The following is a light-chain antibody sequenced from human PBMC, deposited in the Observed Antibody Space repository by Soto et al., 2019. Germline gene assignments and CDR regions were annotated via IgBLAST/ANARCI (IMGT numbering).Light chain of an antibody. CDR1: QRISSW. Sequence: DIQMTQSPSTLSASVGGIVTITCRASQRISSWLAWYQQKPGKAPKLLISKASTLESGVPSRFSGSGSGTEFTLTITSLQPDDFATYYCHHYNTYSTFGQGTKVDIK. V-gene: IGKV1-5*03. CDR3: HHYNTYST. J-gene: IGKJ1*01. CDR2: KAS.